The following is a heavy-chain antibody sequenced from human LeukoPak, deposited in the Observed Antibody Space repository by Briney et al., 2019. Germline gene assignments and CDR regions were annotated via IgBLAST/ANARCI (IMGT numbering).Heavy chain of an antibody. CDR3: ARHVVAVGFDY. V-gene: IGHV3-9*01. Sequence: GGSLRLSCAASGFTFDDYAMHWVRQAPGKGLEWVSGISWNSGSIGYADSVKGRFTISRDNAKNSLYLQMNSLRVEDTAVYYCARHVVAVGFDYWGQGTLVTVSS. CDR1: GFTFDDYA. D-gene: IGHD3-22*01. J-gene: IGHJ4*02. CDR2: ISWNSGSI.